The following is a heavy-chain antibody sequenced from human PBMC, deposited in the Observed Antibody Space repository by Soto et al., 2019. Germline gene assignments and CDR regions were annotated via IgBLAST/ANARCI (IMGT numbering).Heavy chain of an antibody. J-gene: IGHJ6*02. Sequence: ASVKVSCKASGYTFTSYDINWVRQATGQGLEWMGWMNPNSGNTGYAQKFQGRVTMTRNTSISTAYMELSSLRSEDTAVYYCARGLGGVERGFLEWFPYYYYYGMDVWGQGTTVTVSS. D-gene: IGHD3-3*01. V-gene: IGHV1-8*01. CDR2: MNPNSGNT. CDR1: GYTFTSYD. CDR3: ARGLGGVERGFLEWFPYYYYYGMDV.